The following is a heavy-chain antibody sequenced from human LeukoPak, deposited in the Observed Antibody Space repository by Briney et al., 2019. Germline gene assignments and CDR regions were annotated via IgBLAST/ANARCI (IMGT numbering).Heavy chain of an antibody. D-gene: IGHD6-6*01. J-gene: IGHJ4*02. CDR3: AREHRSSKYFDS. Sequence: SETLSLTCSVSGGSVSVNHYYWGWIRQPPGKGLEWIGSGLYTGNTYSNPSLRSRVTISVDTSKNEFSLKMNSVTAADAAVYYCAREHRSSKYFDSWGQGALMIVSS. CDR2: GLYTGNT. CDR1: GGSVSVNHYY. V-gene: IGHV4-39*02.